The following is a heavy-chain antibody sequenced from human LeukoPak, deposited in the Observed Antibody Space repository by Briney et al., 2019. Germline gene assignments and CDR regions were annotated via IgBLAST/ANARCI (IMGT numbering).Heavy chain of an antibody. D-gene: IGHD6-19*01. J-gene: IGHJ4*02. V-gene: IGHV3-21*01. CDR3: ARYNSGWNDY. Sequence: GGCLRLSCVASGXTFSSFNVNWVRQAPGKGLEWVSSISSTSSLIWYADSLKGRFTISRDNDKNSLYLQMDSLRAEDTAIYYCARYNSGWNDYWGQGTLVTVSS. CDR2: ISSTSSLI. CDR1: GXTFSSFN.